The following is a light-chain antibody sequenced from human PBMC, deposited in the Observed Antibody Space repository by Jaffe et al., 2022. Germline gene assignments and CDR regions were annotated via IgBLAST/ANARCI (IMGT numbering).Light chain of an antibody. J-gene: IGLJ1*01. Sequence: QSALTQPASVSGSPGQSITISCTGTSNDVGSYNLVSWYQQHPGKAPKVMIYEVTKRPSGISNRFSGSKSDNTASLTISGLQAEDEADYFCCSYASSSTYVFGTGTKVTVL. CDR3: CSYASSSTYV. CDR1: SNDVGSYNL. V-gene: IGLV2-23*02. CDR2: EVT.